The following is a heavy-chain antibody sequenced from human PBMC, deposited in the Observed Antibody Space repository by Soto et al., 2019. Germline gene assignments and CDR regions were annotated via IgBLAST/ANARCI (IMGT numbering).Heavy chain of an antibody. CDR3: AQKLTFGGVPPYY. D-gene: IGHD3-16*01. V-gene: IGHV3-23*01. Sequence: GGSLRLSCAASGFTFSNYGMNWARQAPGKGLEWVSTISGDGSSTYYADSVKGRFTISRDNSKNTLYLQMNSLRAEDTALYYCAQKLTFGGVPPYYWGQGTLVTVSS. CDR1: GFTFSNYG. CDR2: ISGDGSST. J-gene: IGHJ4*02.